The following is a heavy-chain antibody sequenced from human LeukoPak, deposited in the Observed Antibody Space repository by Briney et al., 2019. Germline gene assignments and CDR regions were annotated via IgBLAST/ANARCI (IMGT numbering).Heavy chain of an antibody. CDR3: ARDQGDSPDY. CDR2: INSYNGNT. J-gene: IGHJ4*02. CDR1: GYTFSSCD. D-gene: IGHD2-21*02. Sequence: GASVKVSCKASGYTFSSCDIIWVRQAPGQGLEWMGCINSYNGNTNYAQKLQGRLTMTTDTSTSTAYMELRSLRSDDTAVYYCARDQGDSPDYWGQGTLVTVSS. V-gene: IGHV1-18*01.